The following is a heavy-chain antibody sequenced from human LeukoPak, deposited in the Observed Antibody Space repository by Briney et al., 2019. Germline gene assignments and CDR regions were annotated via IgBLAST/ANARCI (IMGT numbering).Heavy chain of an antibody. J-gene: IGHJ4*02. D-gene: IGHD2-21*02. Sequence: ASVKVSCKASGYTFTGYYIHWVRQAPGQGLEWMGWINPSRGGINYAQNFQGTVTMTRDSSISTVYMELSRLRCDDTAVYYCARGYCGGNCPPGGYWGQGALVTVSS. CDR1: GYTFTGYY. CDR3: ARGYCGGNCPPGGY. CDR2: INPSRGGI. V-gene: IGHV1-2*02.